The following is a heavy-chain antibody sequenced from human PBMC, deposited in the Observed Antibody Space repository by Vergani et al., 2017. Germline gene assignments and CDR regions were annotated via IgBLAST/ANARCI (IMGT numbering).Heavy chain of an antibody. CDR3: AKVCGSTSCPYGGGAFDV. J-gene: IGHJ3*01. V-gene: IGHV3-23*01. D-gene: IGHD2-2*01. Sequence: QLLESGGGLIQPGGSLRLSCAASGFTFNSYAMTWVRQAPGKGLEWVSGINNNGGSTYYADSGKGRFTISRDNSKNTLYLQMTDLGAEDTATYYCAKVCGSTSCPYGGGAFDVWGHGTMVTVSS. CDR1: GFTFNSYA. CDR2: INNNGGST.